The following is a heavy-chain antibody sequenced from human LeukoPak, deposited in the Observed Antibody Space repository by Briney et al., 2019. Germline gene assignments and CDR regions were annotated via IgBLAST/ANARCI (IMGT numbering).Heavy chain of an antibody. CDR3: ARADSRRPSWFDP. CDR2: IYHSGST. CDR1: GGSISSGGYS. J-gene: IGHJ5*02. V-gene: IGHV4-30-2*01. D-gene: IGHD3-22*01. Sequence: KTSETLSLTCAVSGGSISSGGYSWSWIRQPPGKGLEWIGYIYHSGSTYYNPSLKSRVTISVDRSKNQFSLKLSSVTAADTAVYYCARADSRRPSWFDPWGQGTLVTVSS.